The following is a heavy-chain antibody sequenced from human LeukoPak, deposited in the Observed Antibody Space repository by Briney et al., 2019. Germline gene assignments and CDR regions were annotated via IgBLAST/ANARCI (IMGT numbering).Heavy chain of an antibody. CDR2: TYYRSRWYN. D-gene: IGHD2-15*01. CDR3: ARYLRYCSGGSCYPFDY. J-gene: IGHJ4*02. CDR1: GDSVSSNSAA. Sequence: SQTLSLTCAISGDSVSSNSAAWNWIRQSPSRGLEWLGRTYYRSRWYNDYAVSVKSRITINPDTSKNQFSLQLNSVTPEDTAVYYCARYLRYCSGGSCYPFDYWGQGTLVTVSS. V-gene: IGHV6-1*01.